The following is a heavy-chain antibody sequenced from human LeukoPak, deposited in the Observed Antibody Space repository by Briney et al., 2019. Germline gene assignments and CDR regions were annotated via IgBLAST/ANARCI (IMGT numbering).Heavy chain of an antibody. CDR2: ISGSSGST. Sequence: PGGSLRLSCAASGFTFSSYSMSWVRQAPGKGLEWVSLISGSSGSTFYTDSVKGRFTVSRGNSKNTLYLQMNSLRAEDTAVYYCAKKGGTLLRPYYFDYWGQGTLVTVSS. CDR1: GFTFSSYS. CDR3: AKKGGTLLRPYYFDY. V-gene: IGHV3-23*01. D-gene: IGHD2-15*01. J-gene: IGHJ4*02.